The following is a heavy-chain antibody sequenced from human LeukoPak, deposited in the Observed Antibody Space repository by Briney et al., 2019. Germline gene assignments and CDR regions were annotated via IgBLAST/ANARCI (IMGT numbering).Heavy chain of an antibody. CDR2: ISSSGSTI. Sequence: GGSLRLSCAASGFTFSDYYMSWIRQAPGKGLECVSSISSSGSTIYYADSVKGRFTISRDNAKNSPYLQMNSLRAEDTAVYYCARDRGAMGFDYWGQGTLVTVSS. V-gene: IGHV3-11*04. CDR3: ARDRGAMGFDY. D-gene: IGHD3-16*01. J-gene: IGHJ4*02. CDR1: GFTFSDYY.